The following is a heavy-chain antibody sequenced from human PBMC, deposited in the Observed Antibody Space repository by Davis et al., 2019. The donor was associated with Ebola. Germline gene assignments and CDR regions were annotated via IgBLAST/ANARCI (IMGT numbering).Heavy chain of an antibody. CDR2: INPSGGST. D-gene: IGHD3-22*01. V-gene: IGHV1-46*03. J-gene: IGHJ3*02. CDR1: GYTFTSYY. Sequence: AASVKVSCKASGYTFTSYYMHWVRQAPGQGLEWMGIINPSGGSTSYAQKFQGRVTMTRDTFTSTVYMELSSLRSEDTAVYYCARHDSSGYDAFDIWGQGTMVTVSS. CDR3: ARHDSSGYDAFDI.